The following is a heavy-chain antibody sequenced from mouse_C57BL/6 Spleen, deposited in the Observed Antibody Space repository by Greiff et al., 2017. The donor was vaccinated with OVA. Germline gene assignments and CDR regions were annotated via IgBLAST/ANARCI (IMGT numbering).Heavy chain of an antibody. Sequence: EVKLMESGGGLVQPGGSLKLSCAASGFTFSDYGMAWVRQAPRKGPEWVAFISNLAYSIYYADTVTGRFTISRENAKNTLYLEMSSLRSEDTAMYYCARPYSNYWYFAVWGTGTTVTVSS. V-gene: IGHV5-15*01. CDR3: ARPYSNYWYFAV. CDR2: ISNLAYSI. CDR1: GFTFSDYG. J-gene: IGHJ1*03. D-gene: IGHD2-5*01.